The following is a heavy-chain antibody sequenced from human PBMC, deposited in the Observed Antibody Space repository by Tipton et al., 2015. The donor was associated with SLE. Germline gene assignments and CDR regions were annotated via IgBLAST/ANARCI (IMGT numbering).Heavy chain of an antibody. CDR2: IYYSGST. J-gene: IGHJ6*02. Sequence: GLVKPSQTLSLTCTVSGGSISSGGYYWSWIRQHPGKGLEWIGYIYYSGSTYYNPSLKSRVTISVDTSKNQFSLKLSSVTAADTAVYYCAGYCTGTTCYEARGGMDVWSQGTTVTVSS. CDR3: AGYCTGTTCYEARGGMDV. V-gene: IGHV4-31*03. CDR1: GGSISSGGYY. D-gene: IGHD2-2*01.